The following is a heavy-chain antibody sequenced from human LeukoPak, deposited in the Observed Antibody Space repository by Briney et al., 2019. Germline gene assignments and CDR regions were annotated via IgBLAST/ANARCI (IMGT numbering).Heavy chain of an antibody. CDR1: GFTFSSYG. V-gene: IGHV3-30*02. CDR2: IRYDGSNK. D-gene: IGHD3-3*02. J-gene: IGHJ3*01. CDR3: ARDHLYAFDF. Sequence: SGGSLRLSCAASGFTFSSYGMHWVRQAPGKGLEWVAFIRYDGSNKYYADSVKGRFTISRDNSKNTLYLQMNSLRDEDTAVYYCARDHLYAFDFWGQGTMVTVSS.